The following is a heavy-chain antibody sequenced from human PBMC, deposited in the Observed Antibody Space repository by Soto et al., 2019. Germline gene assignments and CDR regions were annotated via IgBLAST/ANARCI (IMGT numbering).Heavy chain of an antibody. D-gene: IGHD3-3*01. CDR3: ARPTVLRFLEWLSFPPHGGDAFDI. CDR2: MNPNSGNT. V-gene: IGHV1-8*01. CDR1: GYAFTSYD. J-gene: IGHJ3*02. Sequence: ASVKVSCKAAGYAFTSYDINWVLQATGQGLEWMGWMNPNSGNTGYAQKFQGRVTMTRNTSISTAYMELSSLRSEDTAVYYCARPTVLRFLEWLSFPPHGGDAFDIWGQGTMVTVSS.